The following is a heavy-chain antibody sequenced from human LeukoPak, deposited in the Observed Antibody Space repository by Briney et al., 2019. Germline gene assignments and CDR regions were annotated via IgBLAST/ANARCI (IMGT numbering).Heavy chain of an antibody. CDR3: ARDSPGYLAYDS. CDR1: GFTFSTYW. D-gene: IGHD1-1*01. J-gene: IGHJ4*02. V-gene: IGHV3-7*04. Sequence: HPGRSLRLSCAASGFTFSTYWMTWVRQAPGKGPEWVANIKEDGSATYYVDSVKGRFTISRDNAKKSLYLQMNSLRAEDTAVYYCARDSPGYLAYDSWGQGTLVTVSS. CDR2: IKEDGSAT.